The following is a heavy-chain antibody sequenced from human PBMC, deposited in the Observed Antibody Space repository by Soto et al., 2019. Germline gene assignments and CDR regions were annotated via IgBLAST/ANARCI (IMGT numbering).Heavy chain of an antibody. CDR1: GYSFTSYW. CDR2: IYPGDSDT. CDR3: ATHIGIKDYYYSGMDV. D-gene: IGHD2-21*01. V-gene: IGHV5-51*01. J-gene: IGHJ6*02. Sequence: GAALKISCKGSGYSFTSYWICWVRQMTGKGLEWMGIIYPGDSDTRYSPSFQGQVTISADKSISTAYLQWSSLKASDTAMYYCATHIGIKDYYYSGMDVWGQGTTVTVSS.